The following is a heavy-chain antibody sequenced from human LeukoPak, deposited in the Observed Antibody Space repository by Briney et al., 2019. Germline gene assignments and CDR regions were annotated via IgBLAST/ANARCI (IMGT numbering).Heavy chain of an antibody. V-gene: IGHV4-4*09. CDR1: GFTFSSYS. Sequence: GSLRLSCAASGFTFSSYSMNWVRQAPGKGLEWIAYIHTSGSTNYNPAFKSRVTLSVDTSKSQFSLRLNSVTASDTAVYYCANSYDGKIVPFDNWGQGTLVTVSS. CDR3: ANSYDGKIVPFDN. D-gene: IGHD4-23*01. CDR2: IHTSGST. J-gene: IGHJ4*02.